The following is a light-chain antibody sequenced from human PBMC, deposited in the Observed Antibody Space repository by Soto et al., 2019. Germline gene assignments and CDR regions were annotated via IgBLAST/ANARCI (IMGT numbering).Light chain of an antibody. CDR3: QQHGSSPIT. CDR2: GAS. V-gene: IGKV3-20*01. CDR1: QSVSSSF. J-gene: IGKJ5*01. Sequence: EIVLTQSPGTLSLSPGERATLSCRASQSVSSSFLVWYLQKPGQAPRLLIYGASSRATGIPDRFSGSGSGTDFTLTISRLEPEDFAVYYCQQHGSSPITFGQGTRLEIK.